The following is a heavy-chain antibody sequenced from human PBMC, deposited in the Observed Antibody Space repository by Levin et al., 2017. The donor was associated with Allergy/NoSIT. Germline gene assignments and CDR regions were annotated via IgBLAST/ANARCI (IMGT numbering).Heavy chain of an antibody. CDR1: GGSISSDY. V-gene: IGHV4-59*01. D-gene: IGHD1/OR15-1a*01. CDR2: ISHTGTT. CDR3: ARDLKNRVTDQDAFHI. Sequence: SQTLSLTCTVSGGSISSDYWSWFRQSPEKGLEWIGYISHTGTTDYNASLKSRVTISLATSKIQFSLRLSSVTAADTAVYYCARDLKNRVTDQDAFHIWGQGTMVTVSS. J-gene: IGHJ3*02.